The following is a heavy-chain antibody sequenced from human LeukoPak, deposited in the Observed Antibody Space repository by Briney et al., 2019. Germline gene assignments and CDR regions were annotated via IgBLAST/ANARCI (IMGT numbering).Heavy chain of an antibody. CDR2: ISFDGSIE. V-gene: IGHV3-30*03. J-gene: IGHJ4*02. CDR1: GFTFSSYG. Sequence: PGRSLRLSCAASGFTFSSYGMHWVRQTPGKGLEWVALISFDGSIEYYVDSVKGRFTISRDNSKNTLYLQMNSLRAEDTAVYYCARGVTNYYDSSGYYAVDFWGQGTLVTVSS. D-gene: IGHD3-22*01. CDR3: ARGVTNYYDSSGYYAVDF.